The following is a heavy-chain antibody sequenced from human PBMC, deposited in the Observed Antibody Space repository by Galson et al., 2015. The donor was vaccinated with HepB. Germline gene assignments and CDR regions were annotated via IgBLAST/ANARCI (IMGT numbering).Heavy chain of an antibody. CDR1: GFTFSSYA. CDR3: AKDWLFVVPAAIHSIFDY. Sequence: SLRLSCAASGFTFSSYAMSWVRQAPGKGLEWVSAISGSGGSTYYADSVKGRFTISRDNSKNTLYLQMNSLRVEDTAVYYCAKDWLFVVPAAIHSIFDYWGQGTLVTVSS. D-gene: IGHD2-2*01. J-gene: IGHJ4*02. V-gene: IGHV3-23*01. CDR2: ISGSGGST.